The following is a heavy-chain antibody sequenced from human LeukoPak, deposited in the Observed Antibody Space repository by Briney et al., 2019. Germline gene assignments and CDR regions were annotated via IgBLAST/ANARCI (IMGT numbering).Heavy chain of an antibody. CDR2: IHYTGST. D-gene: IGHD3-10*01. J-gene: IGHJ4*02. V-gene: IGHV4-59*08. CDR1: GGSISTSY. Sequence: PLETLFLTCTVSGGSISTSYWTWIRQSPGGGLEWVGYIHYTGSTNYNPSLKRRVTISVDTSKNQFSLNLWSVTAADTAVYYCARQFGELRYYFDYWGQGTLVTVSS. CDR3: ARQFGELRYYFDY.